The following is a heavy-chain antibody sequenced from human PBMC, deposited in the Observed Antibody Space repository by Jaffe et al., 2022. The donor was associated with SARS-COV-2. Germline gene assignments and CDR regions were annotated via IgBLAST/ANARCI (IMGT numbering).Heavy chain of an antibody. J-gene: IGHJ3*01. Sequence: EVQLLESGGGVVQPGGSLRLSCSASGFIFSDYWMSWVRQAPGKGLEWVATIKQDGSEENYVDSMKGRFTISRDNSKNSLSLQMNTLRAEDMAVYYCARGGRSAFDVWGQGTMVTV. CDR3: ARGGRSAFDV. CDR2: IKQDGSEE. CDR1: GFIFSDYW. D-gene: IGHD3-16*01. V-gene: IGHV3-7*03.